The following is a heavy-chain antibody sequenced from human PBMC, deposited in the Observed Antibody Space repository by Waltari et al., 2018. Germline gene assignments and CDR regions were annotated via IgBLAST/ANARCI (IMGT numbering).Heavy chain of an antibody. V-gene: IGHV1-2*02. J-gene: IGHJ5*02. CDR2: INPNSGGT. Sequence: QVQLVQSGAEVKKPGASVKVSCKASGYTFTGYYMHWVRQAPGQGLEWMGWINPNSGGTNYAQKFQGRVTMTRDTSISTAYMELSSLRSEDTAVYYCARGGNIAARYNWFDPWGQGTLVTVSS. CDR3: ARGGNIAARYNWFDP. D-gene: IGHD6-6*01. CDR1: GYTFTGYY.